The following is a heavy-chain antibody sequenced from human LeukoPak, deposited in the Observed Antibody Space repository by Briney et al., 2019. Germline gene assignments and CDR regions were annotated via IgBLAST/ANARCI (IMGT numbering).Heavy chain of an antibody. CDR3: ARTVVPAAIRGDDYYYYMDV. Sequence: SSETLSLTCTVSGGSISSGDYYWSWIRQPPGKGLEWIGYIYYSGSTYYNPSLKSRVTISVDTSKNQFSLKLSSVTAADTAVYYCARTVVPAAIRGDDYYYYMDVWGKGTTVTVSS. CDR1: GGSISSGDYY. V-gene: IGHV4-30-4*02. CDR2: IYYSGST. J-gene: IGHJ6*03. D-gene: IGHD2-2*02.